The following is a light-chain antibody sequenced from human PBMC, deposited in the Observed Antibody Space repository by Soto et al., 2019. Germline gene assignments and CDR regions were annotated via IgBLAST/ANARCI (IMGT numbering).Light chain of an antibody. CDR1: QSVSSY. CDR2: DAS. J-gene: IGKJ5*01. CDR3: QQRSNWPT. V-gene: IGKV3-11*01. Sequence: EIVFTQSPATLSLSPGERATLSCRASQSVSSYLAWYQQKPCQAPRLLIYDASNWATGIPARFSGSGSGTDFTLTISSLEPEYFAVYYCQQRSNWPTFGQGTRLEIK.